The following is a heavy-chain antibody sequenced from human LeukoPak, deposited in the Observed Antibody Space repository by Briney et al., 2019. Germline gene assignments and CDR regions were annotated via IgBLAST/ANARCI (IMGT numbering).Heavy chain of an antibody. CDR2: INVHTGVA. Sequence: ASVKVSCKAYGYTFTGYNTHWVRQAPGQGLEWMGWINVHTGVAHYAQKFHGRVTMTRDTSISTAYMELSRLRSDDTAVFYCARTHYDSSAYDSPAGYWGQGTLVTVSS. CDR3: ARTHYDSSAYDSPAGY. CDR1: GYTFTGYN. D-gene: IGHD3-22*01. J-gene: IGHJ4*02. V-gene: IGHV1-2*02.